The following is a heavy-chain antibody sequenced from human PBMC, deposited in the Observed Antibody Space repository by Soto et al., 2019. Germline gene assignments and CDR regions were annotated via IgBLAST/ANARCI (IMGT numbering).Heavy chain of an antibody. CDR3: ARVVPNRYYYYGMDV. CDR1: GGSISSGGYS. D-gene: IGHD3-16*02. CDR2: IYHSGST. J-gene: IGHJ6*02. Sequence: QLQLQESGSGLVKPSQTLSLTCAVSGGSISSGGYSWSWIRQPPGKGLEWIGYIYHSGSTYYNPCLKSRVTISVDRSKNQFSLKLSSVTAADTAVYYCARVVPNRYYYYGMDVWGQGTTVTVSS. V-gene: IGHV4-30-2*01.